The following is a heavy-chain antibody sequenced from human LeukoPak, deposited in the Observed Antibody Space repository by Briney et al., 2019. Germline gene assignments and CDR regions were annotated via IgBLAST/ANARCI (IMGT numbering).Heavy chain of an antibody. CDR3: ARDGRIAAAGGIGFDP. D-gene: IGHD6-13*01. CDR2: FDPEDGET. V-gene: IGHV1-24*01. Sequence: ASVKVSCKVSGYTLTELSMHWVRQAPGKGLEWMGGFDPEDGETIYAQKFQGRVTMTRNTSISTAYMELSSLRSEDTAVYYCARDGRIAAAGGIGFDPWGQGTLVTVSS. CDR1: GYTLTELS. J-gene: IGHJ5*02.